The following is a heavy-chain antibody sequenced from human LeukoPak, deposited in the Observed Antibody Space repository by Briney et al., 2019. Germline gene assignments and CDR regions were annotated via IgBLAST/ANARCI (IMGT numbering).Heavy chain of an antibody. CDR3: ARDYGGAPDIVVVVAVDY. CDR2: ISAYNGNT. CDR1: GYTFTSYG. V-gene: IGHV1-18*01. D-gene: IGHD2-15*01. J-gene: IGHJ4*02. Sequence: ASVKVSCKSSGYTFTSYGISWVRQAPGHGLEGMGWISAYNGNTNYAQKLQGRVTMTTDTSTSTAYMELRSLRSDDTAVYYCARDYGGAPDIVVVVAVDYWGQGTLVTVSS.